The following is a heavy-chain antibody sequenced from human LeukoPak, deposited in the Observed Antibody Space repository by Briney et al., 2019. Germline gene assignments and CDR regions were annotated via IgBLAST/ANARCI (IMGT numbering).Heavy chain of an antibody. CDR3: AKAHIKNMVTTKSCFDS. J-gene: IGHJ4*02. V-gene: IGHV3-23*01. CDR1: GFTFSSYA. CDR2: ISGSGGST. Sequence: PGVSLRLSCAAAGFTFSSYAMSWVPQAPGKGRKWGSAISGSGGSTDYADSGRGRFTIARDNSKNTVFLQMISLRAEDTAVFYCAKAHIKNMVTTKSCFDSWGQGTLVTVSS. D-gene: IGHD5-12*01.